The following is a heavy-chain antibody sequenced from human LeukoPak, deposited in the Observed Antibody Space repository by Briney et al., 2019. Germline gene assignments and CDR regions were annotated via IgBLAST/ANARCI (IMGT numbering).Heavy chain of an antibody. J-gene: IGHJ3*02. D-gene: IGHD1-26*01. Sequence: SETLSLTCTVSGGSIGTNTYYWGWIRQPPGKGLEWIGSIYYSGRTYYNPSLKSRVTISVDTSKNQFSLKLSSVTAADTAVYYCARARGSYYLDAFDIWGQGTMVTVSS. CDR3: ARARGSYYLDAFDI. CDR2: IYYSGRT. V-gene: IGHV4-39*07. CDR1: GGSIGTNTYY.